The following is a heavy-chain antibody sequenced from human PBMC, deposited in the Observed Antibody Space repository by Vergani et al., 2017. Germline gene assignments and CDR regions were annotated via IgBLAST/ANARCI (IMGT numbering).Heavy chain of an antibody. Sequence: QVTLRESGPALVKPTQTLTLTCTFSGFSLSTSGMCVSWIHQPPGKALEWLARIDWDDDKYYSTSLKTRLTISKDTSKNQVVLTMTNIDPVDTATYYCARIYYGSGSHADHDAFDIWGQGTMVTVSS. CDR2: IDWDDDK. V-gene: IGHV2-70*15. CDR1: GFSLSTSGMC. CDR3: ARIYYGSGSHADHDAFDI. J-gene: IGHJ3*02. D-gene: IGHD3-10*01.